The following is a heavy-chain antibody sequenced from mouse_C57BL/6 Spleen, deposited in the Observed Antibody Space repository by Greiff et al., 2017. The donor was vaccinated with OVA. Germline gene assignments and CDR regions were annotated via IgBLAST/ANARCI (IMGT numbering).Heavy chain of an antibody. D-gene: IGHD1-1*01. V-gene: IGHV1-22*01. CDR2: LNPNNGGT. CDR3: ARDYGSSYGGYFDV. Sequence: VQLKQSGPELVKPGASVKMSCKASGYTFTDYNMHWVKQSHGKSLEWIGYLNPNNGGTSYNQKFKGKATLTVNKSSSPAYMELRSLTSEDSAVYYCARDYGSSYGGYFDVWGTGTTVTVSS. CDR1: GYTFTDYN. J-gene: IGHJ1*03.